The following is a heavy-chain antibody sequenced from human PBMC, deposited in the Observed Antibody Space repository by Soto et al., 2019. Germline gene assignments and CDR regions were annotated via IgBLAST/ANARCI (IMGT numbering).Heavy chain of an antibody. D-gene: IGHD2-2*01. CDR2: IIPIFGTA. Sequence: GASVKVSCKASGGTFSSYAISWVRQAPGQGLEWMGGIIPIFGTANYAQKFQGRVTITADESTSTAYMELSSLGSEDTAVYYCARGDIVVVPAATHYYYGMDVWGQGTTVTVSS. CDR3: ARGDIVVVPAATHYYYGMDV. J-gene: IGHJ6*02. V-gene: IGHV1-69*13. CDR1: GGTFSSYA.